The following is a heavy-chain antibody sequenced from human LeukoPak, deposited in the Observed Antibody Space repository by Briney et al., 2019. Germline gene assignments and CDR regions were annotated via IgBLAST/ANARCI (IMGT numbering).Heavy chain of an antibody. CDR2: ITSSSSTI. V-gene: IGHV3-48*01. CDR1: GFTFSSYS. Sequence: GGSLRLSCAASGFTFSSYSMNWVRQAPGKGLEWVSYITSSSSTIYYAGSVKGRFTISRDNAKNSLFLQMNSLRAEDTAVYYCARSRGSSGSYSFDYWGQGTLGTVSS. CDR3: ARSRGSSGSYSFDY. D-gene: IGHD1-26*01. J-gene: IGHJ4*02.